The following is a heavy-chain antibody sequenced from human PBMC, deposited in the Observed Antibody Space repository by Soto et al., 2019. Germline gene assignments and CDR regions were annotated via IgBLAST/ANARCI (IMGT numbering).Heavy chain of an antibody. CDR3: ARAPTPYYDFWSGPGNNWFDP. Sequence: ASVKVSCKVSGYTLTELSMHWVRQAPGKGLEWMGGFDPEDGETIYAQKFQGRVTMTEDTSTDTAYMELSSLRSEDTAVYYCARAPTPYYDFWSGPGNNWFDPWGQGTLVTVSS. V-gene: IGHV1-24*01. D-gene: IGHD3-3*01. J-gene: IGHJ5*02. CDR2: FDPEDGET. CDR1: GYTLTELS.